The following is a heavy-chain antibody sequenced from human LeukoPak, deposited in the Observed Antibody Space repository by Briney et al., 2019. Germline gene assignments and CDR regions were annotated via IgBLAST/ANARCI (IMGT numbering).Heavy chain of an antibody. J-gene: IGHJ4*02. CDR1: GFTFSTYA. CDR3: ARAPYYDSATFQDY. D-gene: IGHD3-22*01. Sequence: GGSLRLSCAASGFTFSTYAFHWVRQAPGKGLEWVAIISYDGSIKNHADSLRRRFTISRDNSRDTLYLQMNSLKSDDTAAYFCARAPYYDSATFQDYWGQGTLVTVSS. CDR2: ISYDGSIK. V-gene: IGHV3-30*03.